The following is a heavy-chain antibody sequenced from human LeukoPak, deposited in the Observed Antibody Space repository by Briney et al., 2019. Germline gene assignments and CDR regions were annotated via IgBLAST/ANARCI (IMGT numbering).Heavy chain of an antibody. D-gene: IGHD2-15*01. V-gene: IGHV3-23*01. CDR2: ISNNGGYT. CDR3: AKQLGYCSDGSCYFPY. CDR1: GFTFSSSA. J-gene: IGHJ4*02. Sequence: GGSLRPSCAASGFTFSSSAMSWVRQAPGKGLEWVSAISNNGGYTYYADSVQGRFTISRDNSKSTLCLQMNSLRAEDTAVYYCAKQLGYCSDGSCYFPYWGQGTLVTVSS.